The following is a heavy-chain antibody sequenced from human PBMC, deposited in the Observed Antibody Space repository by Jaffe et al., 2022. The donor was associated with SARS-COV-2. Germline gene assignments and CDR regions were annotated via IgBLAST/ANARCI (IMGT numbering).Heavy chain of an antibody. D-gene: IGHD3-22*01. CDR2: ISTYNGNT. V-gene: IGHV1-18*01. J-gene: IGHJ4*02. CDR3: ASGVLLIEFDF. CDR1: AYSFASNS. Sequence: QDHLVQSGAEVKKPGASVKVSCKASAYSFASNSITWLRQAPGQGLEWVGWISTYNGNTRYAQKFQDRVTMTKDTSTTTAYMELRTLRYDDTAVYYCASGVLLIEFDFWGQGTLVTVS.